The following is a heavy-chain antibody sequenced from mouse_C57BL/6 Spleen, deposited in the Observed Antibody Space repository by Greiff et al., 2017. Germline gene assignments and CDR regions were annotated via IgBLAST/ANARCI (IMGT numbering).Heavy chain of an antibody. J-gene: IGHJ2*01. D-gene: IGHD1-1*01. CDR1: GYTFTSYW. Sequence: QVQLQQPGAELVKPGASVKMSCKASGYTFTSYWITWVKQRPGQGLEWIGDIYPGSGSTNYNEKVKSKATLTVDTSSSTAYMQLSSLTPEDSAVYYCCLITTVVAGNFDYWGQGTTLTVSS. V-gene: IGHV1-55*01. CDR3: CLITTVVAGNFDY. CDR2: IYPGSGST.